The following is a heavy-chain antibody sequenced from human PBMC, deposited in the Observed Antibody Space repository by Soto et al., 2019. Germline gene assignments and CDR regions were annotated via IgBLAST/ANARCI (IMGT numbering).Heavy chain of an antibody. CDR1: GGSIRSVNYY. J-gene: IGHJ3*02. CDR3: ARYGYCSGRDCWPGDDFDI. D-gene: IGHD2-15*01. V-gene: IGHV4-31*03. Sequence: QVQLQESGPGLLKPSQTLSLTCTVSGGSIRSVNYYWSCIRQHPGKAREGIGYIYNSGSTYYNPSLKSRVTISADTSKNQFSLKLSPVTAADTAVYYCARYGYCSGRDCWPGDDFDIWGQGTMVTVSS. CDR2: IYNSGST.